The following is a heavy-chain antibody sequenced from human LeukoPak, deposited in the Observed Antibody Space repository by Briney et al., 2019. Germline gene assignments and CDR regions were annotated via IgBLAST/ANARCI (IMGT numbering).Heavy chain of an antibody. CDR2: TSGSGAST. CDR3: AKGLGRRSSSWDMLNH. Sequence: PGGSLRLSCSASGFTFSSYAMTLVRQAPGKGLEWVSATSGSGASTYYADSVRGRFTISRDNSKNTLYLQMNSLRVEDTAVFYCAKGLGRRSSSWDMLNHWGQGTLVTVSS. CDR1: GFTFSSYA. J-gene: IGHJ5*02. D-gene: IGHD6-13*01. V-gene: IGHV3-23*01.